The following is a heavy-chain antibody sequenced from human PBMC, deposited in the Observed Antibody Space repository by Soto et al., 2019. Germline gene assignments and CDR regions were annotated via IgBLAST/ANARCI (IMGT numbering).Heavy chain of an antibody. D-gene: IGHD3-22*01. CDR1: VFTFSSYA. CDR3: AKGYDSSGYYPPAP. V-gene: IGHV3-23*01. J-gene: IGHJ5*02. Sequence: LRLSCAASVFTFSSYAMSWVRQAPGKGLEWVSAISGSGGSTYYADSVKGRFTISRDNSKNTLYLQMNSLRAEDTAVYYCAKGYDSSGYYPPAPWGQGTLVTVSS. CDR2: ISGSGGST.